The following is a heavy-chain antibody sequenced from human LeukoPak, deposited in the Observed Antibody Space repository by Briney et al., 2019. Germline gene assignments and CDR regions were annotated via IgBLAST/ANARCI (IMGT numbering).Heavy chain of an antibody. Sequence: GAPVKVSCKASGYTFTSYAMHWVRQAPGQRLEWMGWINAGNGNTKYSQKFQGRVTITRDTSASTAYMELSSLRSEDTAVYYCARLGYSAKPVDYWGQGTLVTVSS. V-gene: IGHV1-3*01. CDR1: GYTFTSYA. CDR2: INAGNGNT. J-gene: IGHJ4*02. CDR3: ARLGYSAKPVDY. D-gene: IGHD5-12*01.